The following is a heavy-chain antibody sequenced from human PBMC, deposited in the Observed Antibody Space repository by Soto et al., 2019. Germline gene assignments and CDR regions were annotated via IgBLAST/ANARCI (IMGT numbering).Heavy chain of an antibody. D-gene: IGHD2-15*01. V-gene: IGHV1-24*01. J-gene: IGHJ4*02. CDR1: GYTLTELS. Sequence: ASVKVSCKVSGYTLTELSMHWVRQAPGKGLEWMGGFDPEDGETIYAQKFQGRVTMTEDTSTDTAYMELSSLRSEDTAVYYCATGGYCSGGSCSGAYYFDYWGQGTLVTVSS. CDR3: ATGGYCSGGSCSGAYYFDY. CDR2: FDPEDGET.